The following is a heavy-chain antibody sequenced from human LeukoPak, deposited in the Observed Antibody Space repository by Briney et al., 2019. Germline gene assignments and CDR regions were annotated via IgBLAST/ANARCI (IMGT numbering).Heavy chain of an antibody. J-gene: IGHJ4*02. CDR2: INHSGST. V-gene: IGHV4-34*01. D-gene: IGHD6-13*01. Sequence: PSETLSLTCAVYGGSFSGYYWSWIRQPPGKGLEWIGEINHSGSTNYNPSLKSRVTISVDTSKNQFSLKLSSVTAADSAVYYCAILRCGIAAAAPFDYWGQGTLVTVSS. CDR1: GGSFSGYY. CDR3: AILRCGIAAAAPFDY.